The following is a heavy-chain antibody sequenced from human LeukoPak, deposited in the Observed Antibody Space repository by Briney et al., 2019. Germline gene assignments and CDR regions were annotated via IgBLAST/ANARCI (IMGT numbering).Heavy chain of an antibody. Sequence: SETLSLTCAVYGGSFSGYYWSWIRQPPGKGLEWIGEINHSGSTNYNPSLKSRVTISVDTSKNQFSLKLSSVTAADTAVYDCARGLSSIAARQSDYWGQGTLVTVSS. V-gene: IGHV4-34*01. CDR3: ARGLSSIAARQSDY. J-gene: IGHJ4*02. D-gene: IGHD6-6*01. CDR2: INHSGST. CDR1: GGSFSGYY.